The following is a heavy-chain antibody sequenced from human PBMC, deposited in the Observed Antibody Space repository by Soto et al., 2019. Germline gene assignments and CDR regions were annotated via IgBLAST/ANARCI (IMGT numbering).Heavy chain of an antibody. CDR1: GGSISSYY. CDR2: IYNSGST. V-gene: IGHV4-59*12. CDR3: ARRYGGNFDY. D-gene: IGHD2-15*01. J-gene: IGHJ4*02. Sequence: SETLSLTCTVSGGSISSYYWSWIRQPPGKGLEWIGYIYNSGSTNYNPSLKSRVTISVDTSKNQFSLKLSSVTAADTAVYYCARRYGGNFDYWGQGTLVTVSS.